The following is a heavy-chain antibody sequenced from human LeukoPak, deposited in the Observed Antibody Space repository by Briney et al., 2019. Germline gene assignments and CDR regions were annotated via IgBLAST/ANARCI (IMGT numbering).Heavy chain of an antibody. V-gene: IGHV4-59*08. Sequence: PSETLSLTCTVSGGSISSYYWSWIRQPPGKGLEWIGYIYYSGSTNYNPSLKSRVTISVDTSKNQFSLKLSSVTAADTAVYYCARMYYYDSSDYYYFDYWGQGTLVTVSS. CDR1: GGSISSYY. CDR2: IYYSGST. J-gene: IGHJ4*02. CDR3: ARMYYYDSSDYYYFDY. D-gene: IGHD3-22*01.